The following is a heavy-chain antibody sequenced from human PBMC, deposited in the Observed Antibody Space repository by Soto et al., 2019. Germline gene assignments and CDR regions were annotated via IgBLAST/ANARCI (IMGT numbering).Heavy chain of an antibody. V-gene: IGHV3-15*01. Sequence: GGSLRLSCAASGFTFSNAWMSWVRQAPGKGLEWVGRIKSKTDGGTTDYAAPVKGRFTISRDDSKNTLYLQMNSLKTEDTAVYYCTTEWGRITGTTNIPDWGQGTLVTVSS. D-gene: IGHD1-7*01. J-gene: IGHJ4*02. CDR1: GFTFSNAW. CDR2: IKSKTDGGTT. CDR3: TTEWGRITGTTNIPD.